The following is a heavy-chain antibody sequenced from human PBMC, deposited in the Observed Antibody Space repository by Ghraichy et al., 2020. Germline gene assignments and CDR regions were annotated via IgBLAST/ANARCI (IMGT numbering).Heavy chain of an antibody. Sequence: SQTLSLTCAVYGGSFSGYYWSWIRQPPGKGLEWIGEINHSGSTNYNPSLKSRVTISVDTSKNQFSLKLSSVTAADTAVYYCARGGATPPINYYYGMDVWGQGTTVTVSS. CDR2: INHSGST. D-gene: IGHD5-24*01. J-gene: IGHJ6*02. CDR1: GGSFSGYY. CDR3: ARGGATPPINYYYGMDV. V-gene: IGHV4-34*01.